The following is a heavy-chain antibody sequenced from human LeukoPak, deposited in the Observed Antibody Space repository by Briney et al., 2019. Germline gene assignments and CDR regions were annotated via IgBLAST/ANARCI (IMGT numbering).Heavy chain of an antibody. V-gene: IGHV3-30*18. D-gene: IGHD4-17*01. J-gene: IGHJ1*01. Sequence: GGSLRLSCAASGFTFSTFGMHWVRQAPGKGLEWVAVISKDGSNKDYADSVKGRFTISRDNTKNTMDLELNSLRPEDTAVCYCAKDPWTTMISGIFHHWGQGTLVTVSS. CDR2: ISKDGSNK. CDR3: AKDPWTTMISGIFHH. CDR1: GFTFSTFG.